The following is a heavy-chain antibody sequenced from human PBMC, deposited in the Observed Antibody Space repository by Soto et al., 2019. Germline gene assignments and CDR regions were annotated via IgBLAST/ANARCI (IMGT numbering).Heavy chain of an antibody. V-gene: IGHV5-10-1*01. CDR3: AVPPRDGYPNYGMDV. CDR2: IDPSDSYT. CDR1: GYSFTSYW. Sequence: GESLKISCNGSGYSFTSYWISWVRQMPGKGLEWMGRIDPSDSYTNYSPSFQGHVTISADKSISTAYLQWSSLKASGTAMYYCAVPPRDGYPNYGMDVWGQGTTVTVSS. D-gene: IGHD5-12*01. J-gene: IGHJ6*02.